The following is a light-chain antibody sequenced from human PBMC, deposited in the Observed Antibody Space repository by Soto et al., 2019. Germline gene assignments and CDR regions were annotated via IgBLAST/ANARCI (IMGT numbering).Light chain of an antibody. CDR3: QQYNSYSYT. J-gene: IGKJ2*01. Sequence: DIQMTQSPSTLSASVGDRVTITCRASQSISSWLAWYQQKPGKAPKLLIYKASSLESGVPSRFSGGGSGTEFTLTISSLQPDDFATYYCQQYNSYSYTFGQGTMLEIK. CDR1: QSISSW. V-gene: IGKV1-5*03. CDR2: KAS.